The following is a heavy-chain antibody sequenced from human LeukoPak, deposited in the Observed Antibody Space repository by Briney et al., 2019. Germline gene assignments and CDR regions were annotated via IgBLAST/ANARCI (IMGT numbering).Heavy chain of an antibody. CDR1: GFTFGDYA. V-gene: IGHV3-49*04. J-gene: IGHJ6*02. D-gene: IGHD1-26*01. Sequence: GGSLRLSCTASGFTFGDYAMSWVRQAPGKGLEWVGFIRSKAYGGTTEYAASVKGRFTISGDDSKSIAYLQMNSLKTEDTAVYYCTRDQGVGATRRYYGMDVWGQGTTVTVSS. CDR2: IRSKAYGGTT. CDR3: TRDQGVGATRRYYGMDV.